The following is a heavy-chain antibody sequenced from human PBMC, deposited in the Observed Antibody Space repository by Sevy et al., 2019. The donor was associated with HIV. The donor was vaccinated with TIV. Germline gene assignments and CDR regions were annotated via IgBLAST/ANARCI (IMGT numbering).Heavy chain of an antibody. D-gene: IGHD5-12*01. J-gene: IGHJ6*03. CDR2: IGWNSGLI. Sequence: GGSLRLSCAASGITFDDYAMHWVRQAPGKGLEWVSGIGWNSGLIAYADSVMGRFTISRDNAKNSLYLQMNSLRGEDTTLNHSVKDMDPRYVYYYMDVWGKGTTVTVSS. V-gene: IGHV3-9*01. CDR3: VKDMDPRYVYYYMDV. CDR1: GITFDDYA.